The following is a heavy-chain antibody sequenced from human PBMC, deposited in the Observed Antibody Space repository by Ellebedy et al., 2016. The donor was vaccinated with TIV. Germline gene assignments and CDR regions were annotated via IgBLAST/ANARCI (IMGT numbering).Heavy chain of an antibody. CDR3: ARLAVATNRGEDY. CDR2: INDSGGST. CDR1: GFTFSSYA. V-gene: IGHV3-23*01. D-gene: IGHD5-12*01. J-gene: IGHJ4*02. Sequence: PGGSLRLSCAASGFTFSSYAMSWVRQAPGKGLEWVSIINDSGGSTYYVDSVKGRFTISRDNSRNTLYLQMNSLRAEDTAGYYCARLAVATNRGEDYWGQGTLVTVSS.